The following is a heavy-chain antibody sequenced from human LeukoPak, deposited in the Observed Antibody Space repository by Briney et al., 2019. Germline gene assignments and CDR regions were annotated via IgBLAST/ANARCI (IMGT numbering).Heavy chain of an antibody. CDR2: ISGSGSNT. Sequence: GGSLRLSCAASGFTFSSYAMSWVRQAPGKGLNWVSTISGSGSNTYYADSVKGRFAISRDNSKNTLYLQMNSLRAEDTAIYYCAKDRDDFWSGRPYDGFDIWGQGTMVTVSS. D-gene: IGHD3-3*01. V-gene: IGHV3-23*01. CDR3: AKDRDDFWSGRPYDGFDI. CDR1: GFTFSSYA. J-gene: IGHJ3*02.